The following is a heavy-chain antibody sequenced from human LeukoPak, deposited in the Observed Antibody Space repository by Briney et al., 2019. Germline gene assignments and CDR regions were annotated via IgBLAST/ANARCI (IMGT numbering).Heavy chain of an antibody. D-gene: IGHD3-22*01. V-gene: IGHV1-2*04. CDR3: ARGYDSSGYPYYFDY. CDR1: GYTFTGYY. Sequence: ASVKVSCKASGYTFTGYYMHWVRQAPGQGLEWMRWINPNSGGTNYAQKFQGWVTMTRDTSISTAYMELSRLRSDDTAVYYCARGYDSSGYPYYFDYWGQGTLVTVSS. CDR2: INPNSGGT. J-gene: IGHJ4*02.